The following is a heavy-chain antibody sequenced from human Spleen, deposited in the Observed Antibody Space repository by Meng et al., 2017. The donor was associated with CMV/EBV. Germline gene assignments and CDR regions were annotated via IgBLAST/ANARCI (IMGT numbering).Heavy chain of an antibody. CDR2: INHSGST. CDR1: DYY. Sequence: DYYWSWIRQPPGKGLEWIGEINHSGSTNYTQSLKSRVTISVDTSKNQFSLKLSSVTAADTAVYYCARGGGYCSSTSCYGNWFDPWGQGTLVTVSS. CDR3: ARGGGYCSSTSCYGNWFDP. D-gene: IGHD2-2*01. V-gene: IGHV4-34*01. J-gene: IGHJ5*02.